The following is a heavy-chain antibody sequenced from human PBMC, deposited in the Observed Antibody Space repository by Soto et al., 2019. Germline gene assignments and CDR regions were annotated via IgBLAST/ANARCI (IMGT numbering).Heavy chain of an antibody. V-gene: IGHV1-69*01. D-gene: IGHD2-15*01. CDR3: ARIPRYSYPTSDPLDN. J-gene: IGHJ4*02. CDR2: ILPIMGSV. Sequence: QVHLVQSGSEVKKPGSSVSVSCKASGGTFNTYTFSWVRQAPGQGLEWMGSILPIMGSVNYAHDFRGRLSITEDPSTTKAYMELTSLTSHDTAIYYCARIPRYSYPTSDPLDNWGQGTLVTVSS. CDR1: GGTFNTYT.